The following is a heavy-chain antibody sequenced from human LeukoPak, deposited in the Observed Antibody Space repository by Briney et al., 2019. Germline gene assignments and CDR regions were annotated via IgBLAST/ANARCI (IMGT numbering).Heavy chain of an antibody. Sequence: GESLKISCKGSGYSFTSYWIGWVRQMPGKGLEWMGIIYPGDSDTRYSPSFQGQVTISADKSISTAYLQWSSLKASDTAMYYCARHKGIQLWFVAFDIWGQGTMVTVSS. D-gene: IGHD5-18*01. V-gene: IGHV5-51*01. J-gene: IGHJ3*02. CDR2: IYPGDSDT. CDR3: ARHKGIQLWFVAFDI. CDR1: GYSFTSYW.